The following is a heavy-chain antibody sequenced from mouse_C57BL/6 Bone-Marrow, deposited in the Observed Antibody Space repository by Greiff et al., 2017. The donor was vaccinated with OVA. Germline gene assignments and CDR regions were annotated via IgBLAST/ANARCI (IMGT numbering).Heavy chain of an antibody. CDR3: ARDYYPGAMDY. V-gene: IGHV5-4*01. J-gene: IGHJ4*01. D-gene: IGHD1-1*01. CDR2: ISDGGSYT. CDR1: GFTFSSYA. Sequence: VQLKQSGGGLVKPGGSLKLSCAASGFTFSSYAMSWVRQTPEKRLEWVATISDGGSYTYYPDNVKGRFTISRDNAKNNLYLQMGHLKSEDTAKYYCARDYYPGAMDYWGQGTSVTVSS.